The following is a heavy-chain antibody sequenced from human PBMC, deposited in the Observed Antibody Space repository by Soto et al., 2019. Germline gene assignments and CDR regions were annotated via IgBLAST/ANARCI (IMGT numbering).Heavy chain of an antibody. D-gene: IGHD3-22*01. CDR3: ARPYGYDSSGGWYYGMDV. Sequence: QPGGSLRLSCAGSGFTFSSYAMSWVRQAPGKGLEWVSGISGSGGSTYYADSVKGRFTISRDNSKNTLYLQMNSLRAEDTAVYYCARPYGYDSSGGWYYGMDVWGQGTTVTVSS. CDR1: GFTFSSYA. CDR2: ISGSGGST. J-gene: IGHJ6*02. V-gene: IGHV3-23*01.